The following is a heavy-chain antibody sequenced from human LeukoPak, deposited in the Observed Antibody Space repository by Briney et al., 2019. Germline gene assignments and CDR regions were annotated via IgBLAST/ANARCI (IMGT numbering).Heavy chain of an antibody. CDR1: GFTFSDYY. CDR2: XXXSGXTX. J-gene: IGHJ4*02. Sequence: PGGSLXLSCAASGFTFSDYYMXXXXXXPXXXXXWVXXXXXSGXTXXXXXXXXXXFXXXXXNAKNSLYLQMNSLRAEDTAVYYCARGYRSIFYWGQGTLVTVSS. CDR3: ARGYRSIFY. D-gene: IGHD2-2*01. V-gene: IGHV3-11*01.